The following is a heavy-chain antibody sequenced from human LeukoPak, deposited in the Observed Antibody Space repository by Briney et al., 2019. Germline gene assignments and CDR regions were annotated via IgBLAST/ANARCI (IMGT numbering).Heavy chain of an antibody. D-gene: IGHD2-15*01. Sequence: GGSLRLSCAASGFTFSSYSMNWVRQAPGKGLEWVSSISSSSSYIYHADSVKGRFTISRDNAKNSLYLQMNSLRAEDTAVYYCARDGGIREPSHKGGIDYWGQGTLVTVSS. J-gene: IGHJ4*02. CDR2: ISSSSSYI. CDR3: ARDGGIREPSHKGGIDY. V-gene: IGHV3-21*01. CDR1: GFTFSSYS.